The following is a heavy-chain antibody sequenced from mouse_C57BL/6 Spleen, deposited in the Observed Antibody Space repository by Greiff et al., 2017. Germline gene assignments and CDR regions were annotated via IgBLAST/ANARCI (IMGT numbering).Heavy chain of an antibody. CDR2: IYPRDGST. CDR1: GYTFTSYD. J-gene: IGHJ2*01. D-gene: IGHD1-1*01. Sequence: QVQLKESGPELVKPGASVKLSCKASGYTFTSYDINWVKQRPGQGLEWIGWIYPRDGSTKYNEKFKGKATLTVDTSSSTAYMELHSLTSEDSAVYFCARGYYGSSYEGDYWGQGTTLTVSS. CDR3: ARGYYGSSYEGDY. V-gene: IGHV1-85*01.